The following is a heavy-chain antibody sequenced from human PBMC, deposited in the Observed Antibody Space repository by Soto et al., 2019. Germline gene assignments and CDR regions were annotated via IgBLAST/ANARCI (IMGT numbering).Heavy chain of an antibody. J-gene: IGHJ4*02. CDR2: IYSGGST. CDR3: ARVKHLGYSYGYVDY. CDR1: GFTVSSNY. D-gene: IGHD5-18*01. V-gene: IGHV3-66*01. Sequence: PGGSLRLSCAASGFTVSSNYMSWVLQAPGKGLEWVSVIYSGGSTYYADSVKGRFTISRDNSKNTLYLQMNSLRAEDTAVYYCARVKHLGYSYGYVDYWGQGTLVTVSS.